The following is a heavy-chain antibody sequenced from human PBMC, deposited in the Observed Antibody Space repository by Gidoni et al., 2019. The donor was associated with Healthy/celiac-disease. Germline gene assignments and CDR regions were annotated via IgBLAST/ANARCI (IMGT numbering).Heavy chain of an antibody. CDR1: GGSISSYY. Sequence: QVQLQESGPGLVKPSETLSLTCTVSGGSISSYYWSWIRQPPGKGLEWIGYIYYSGSTNYNPSLKSRVTISVDTSKNQFSLKLSSVTAADTAVYYCARGRNMAGYNWFDPWGQGTLVTVSS. CDR3: ARGRNMAGYNWFDP. D-gene: IGHD6-19*01. CDR2: IYYSGST. V-gene: IGHV4-59*01. J-gene: IGHJ5*02.